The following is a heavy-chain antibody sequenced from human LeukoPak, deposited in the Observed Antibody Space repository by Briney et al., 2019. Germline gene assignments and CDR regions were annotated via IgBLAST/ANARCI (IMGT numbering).Heavy chain of an antibody. CDR3: ASSYPRVTSRFDAFDL. CDR2: IKQDGSEK. Sequence: PGGSLRLSCVASGFTFSRYWMSWVRQAPGKGLEWVANIKQDGSEKYYVDSVKGRFTISRDNAKKSLYLQMNSLRAEDTAVYYCASSYPRVTSRFDAFDLWGQGTMVTVSS. D-gene: IGHD2-21*02. CDR1: GFTFSRYW. J-gene: IGHJ3*01. V-gene: IGHV3-7*01.